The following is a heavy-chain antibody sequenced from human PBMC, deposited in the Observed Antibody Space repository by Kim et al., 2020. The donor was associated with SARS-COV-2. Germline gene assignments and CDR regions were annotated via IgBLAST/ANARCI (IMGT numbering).Heavy chain of an antibody. V-gene: IGHV4-4*02. J-gene: IGHJ5*02. CDR1: GGSISSNNW. CDR2: IYHSGST. CDR3: ARDLGYEWGS. D-gene: IGHD6-13*01. Sequence: SETLSLTCAVSGGSISSNNWWSWVRQSPGKGLEWIGEIYHSGSTNYNPSLKRRVTMSLDMSKSQFSLKLSSVTAADTAVYYCARDLGYEWGSWGQGTLVTVSS.